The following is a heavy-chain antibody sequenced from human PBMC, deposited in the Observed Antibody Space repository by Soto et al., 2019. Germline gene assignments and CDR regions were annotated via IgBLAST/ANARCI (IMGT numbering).Heavy chain of an antibody. CDR2: ISSSSSYI. J-gene: IGHJ5*02. CDR1: GFTFSSYS. CDR3: ARDGYSGYDSWFDP. Sequence: GGALRLSCAASGFTFSSYSMNWVRQAPGKGLEWVSSISSSSSYIYYADSVKGRFTISRDNAKNSLYLQMNSLRAEDTAVYYYARDGYSGYDSWFDPWGQGILVTVSS. V-gene: IGHV3-21*01. D-gene: IGHD5-12*01.